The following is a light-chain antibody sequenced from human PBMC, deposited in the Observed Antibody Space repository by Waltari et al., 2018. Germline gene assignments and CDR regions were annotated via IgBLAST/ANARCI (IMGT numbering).Light chain of an antibody. CDR2: DVS. J-gene: IGLJ1*01. V-gene: IGLV2-14*03. CDR3: GSYRSSSARYV. CDR1: NSDVGGYNY. Sequence: QSALTQPASVSGSPGQSITISCTGSNSDVGGYNYVSWYQHHPGKAPKVMIYDVSNRPSGVSNRFTGSKSGNTASLIISGLQAEDEADYYCGSYRSSSARYVFGTGTKVTVL.